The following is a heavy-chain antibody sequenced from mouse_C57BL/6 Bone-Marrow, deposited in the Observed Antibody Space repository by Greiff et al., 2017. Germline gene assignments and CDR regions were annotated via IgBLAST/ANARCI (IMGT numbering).Heavy chain of an antibody. Sequence: VQLQQSGPELVKPGASVKISCKASGYSFTGYYMNWVKQSPEKSLEWIGEINPSTGGTTYNQKFKAKATLTVDKSSSTAYMQLKSLTSEDSAVYYCAREYGSSSSYWYFDVWGRGTTVTVSS. V-gene: IGHV1-42*01. CDR1: GYSFTGYY. CDR3: AREYGSSSSYWYFDV. D-gene: IGHD1-1*01. J-gene: IGHJ1*03. CDR2: INPSTGGT.